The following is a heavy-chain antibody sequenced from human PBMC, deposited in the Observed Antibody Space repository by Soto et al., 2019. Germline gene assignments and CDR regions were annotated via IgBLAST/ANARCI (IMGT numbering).Heavy chain of an antibody. CDR2: IWFDGSNI. D-gene: IGHD2-15*01. Sequence: GGSLRLSCAASGFTFSSYAIHWVRQAPGKGLEWVAIIWFDGSNIYYADSVKGRFSISRDNSKNTLFLQMDSLRAEDTAVYYCARGQLPAATTYFDFWGQGTLVTVSS. CDR3: ARGQLPAATTYFDF. V-gene: IGHV3-33*01. J-gene: IGHJ4*02. CDR1: GFTFSSYA.